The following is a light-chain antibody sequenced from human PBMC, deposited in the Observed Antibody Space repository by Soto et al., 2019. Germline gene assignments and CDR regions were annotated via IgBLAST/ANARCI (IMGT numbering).Light chain of an antibody. Sequence: EIVLTQSPATLSLSPGERATLSCRASQSVSSYLAWYQQKPGQAPRLLIYGASSRATGIPDRFSGSGSGTDFTLIISRLEPEDFVVYYCQQYNNWPRTVGQGTKGEIK. CDR2: GAS. CDR3: QQYNNWPRT. J-gene: IGKJ1*01. CDR1: QSVSSY. V-gene: IGKV3-11*01.